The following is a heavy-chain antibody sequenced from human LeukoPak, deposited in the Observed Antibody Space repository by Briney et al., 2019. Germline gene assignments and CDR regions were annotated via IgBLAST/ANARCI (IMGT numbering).Heavy chain of an antibody. Sequence: GASVKVSCKASGGTFSSYAISWVRQAPGRGLEWMGGIIPIFGTANYAQKFQGRVTITADESTSTAYMELSSLRSEDTAVHYCARVRYSSMTLDYWGQGTLVTVSS. CDR1: GGTFSSYA. CDR3: ARVRYSSMTLDY. V-gene: IGHV1-69*13. CDR2: IIPIFGTA. D-gene: IGHD6-13*01. J-gene: IGHJ4*02.